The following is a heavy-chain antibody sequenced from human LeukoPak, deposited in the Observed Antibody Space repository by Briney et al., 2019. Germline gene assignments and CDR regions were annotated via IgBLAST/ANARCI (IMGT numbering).Heavy chain of an antibody. D-gene: IGHD1-26*01. V-gene: IGHV3-11*03. CDR3: ARREARIFDY. Sequence: GGSLRLSCAVSGFTFSDYYMSWVCQAPGKGLEWVSYISSTSTYTNYADSVKGRFTISRDNAKNSLYLQMNSLRAEDTAVYYCARREARIFDYWGQGTLVTVSS. J-gene: IGHJ4*02. CDR1: GFTFSDYY. CDR2: ISSTSTYT.